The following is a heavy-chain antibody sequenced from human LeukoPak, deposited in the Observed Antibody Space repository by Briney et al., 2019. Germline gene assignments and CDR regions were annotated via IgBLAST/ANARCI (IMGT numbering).Heavy chain of an antibody. CDR1: GFXFSSYE. CDR3: ARETTYGGSRFDP. J-gene: IGHJ5*02. CDR2: IGSSGITI. D-gene: IGHD4-23*01. Sequence: GGSLRLSCAASGFXFSSYEMNWIRQAPGKGLEWISYIGSSGITIYYADSVKGRFTISRDNAKNSLYLQMNSLRAEDTAVYYCARETTYGGSRFDPWGQGTLVTVSS. V-gene: IGHV3-48*03.